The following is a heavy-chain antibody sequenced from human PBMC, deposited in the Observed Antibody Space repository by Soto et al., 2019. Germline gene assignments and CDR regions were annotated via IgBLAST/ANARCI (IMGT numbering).Heavy chain of an antibody. Sequence: ASVKVSCKASGYTFTSYDINWVRHATGQGLEWMGWMNPNSGNTGYAQKFQGRVTMTRNTSISTAYMELSSLRSEDTAVYYCARYGYYDFWCGYLGYYYYYYMDVWGKGTTVTVSS. CDR3: ARYGYYDFWCGYLGYYYYYYMDV. V-gene: IGHV1-8*01. D-gene: IGHD3-3*01. J-gene: IGHJ6*03. CDR2: MNPNSGNT. CDR1: GYTFTSYD.